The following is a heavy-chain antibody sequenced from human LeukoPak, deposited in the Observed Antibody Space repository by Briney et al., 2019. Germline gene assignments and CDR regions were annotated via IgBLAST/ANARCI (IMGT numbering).Heavy chain of an antibody. D-gene: IGHD7-27*01. CDR3: ARSELGYYYYYMDV. J-gene: IGHJ6*03. CDR2: ISGSSSYI. V-gene: IGHV3-21*01. CDR1: GFTFSNDN. Sequence: GGSLRLSCAASGFTFSNDNMNWVRQAPGKGLEWGSSISGSSSYIYYADSVKGRFTISRDNAKNSLYLQMNSLRAEDTGVYYCARSELGYYYYYMDVWGKGTTVTVSS.